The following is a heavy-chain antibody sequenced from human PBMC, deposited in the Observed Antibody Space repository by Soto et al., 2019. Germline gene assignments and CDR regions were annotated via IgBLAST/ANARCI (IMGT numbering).Heavy chain of an antibody. CDR2: INPSGGST. CDR3: ARDRRVGATLLAVYYYYGMDV. J-gene: IGHJ6*02. V-gene: IGHV1-46*01. Sequence: QVQLVQSGAEVKKPGASVKVSCKASGYTFTSYYMHWVRQAPGQGLEWMGIINPSGGSTSYAQKFQGRVTMTRDTSTSTVYMELSSLRSEDTAVYYCARDRRVGATLLAVYYYYGMDVWGQGTTVTVSS. CDR1: GYTFTSYY. D-gene: IGHD1-26*01.